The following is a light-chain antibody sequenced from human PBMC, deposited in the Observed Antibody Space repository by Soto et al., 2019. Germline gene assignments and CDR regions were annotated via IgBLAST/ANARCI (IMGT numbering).Light chain of an antibody. Sequence: DIQMTQSPSSLSASVGDRVTITCRASQTIYNYLNWYQQKPGKAPKVLIYAASSLQSGVPSRFGGRRSGTDFTLTISSLQPEDFATYYCQQSFTTPYTFGQGTWLDI. CDR2: AAS. J-gene: IGKJ2*01. V-gene: IGKV1-39*01. CDR3: QQSFTTPYT. CDR1: QTIYNY.